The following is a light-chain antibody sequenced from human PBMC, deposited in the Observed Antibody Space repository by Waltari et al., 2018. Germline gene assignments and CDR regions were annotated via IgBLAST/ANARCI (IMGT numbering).Light chain of an antibody. V-gene: IGKV3-11*01. J-gene: IGKJ4*01. CDR1: QSVSRF. Sequence: EIVLTQSPATLSLSPGERATLSCRASQSVSRFLAWYQQKPGQAPRLLIYDASIRAKGIPARFSGSGSGTDFTLTISSLESEDFAVYYCQQRRSLLTFGGGTKVEIK. CDR3: QQRRSLLT. CDR2: DAS.